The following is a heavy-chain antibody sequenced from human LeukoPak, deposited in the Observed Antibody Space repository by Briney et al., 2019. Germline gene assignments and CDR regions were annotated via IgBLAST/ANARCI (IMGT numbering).Heavy chain of an antibody. V-gene: IGHV4-34*01. J-gene: IGHJ6*02. D-gene: IGHD3-10*01. CDR1: GGSFSGYY. Sequence: SETLSPTCAVYGGSFSGYYWSWIRQPPGKGLEWIGEINHSGSTNYNPSLKSRVTISVDTSKNQFSLKLSSVTPADTAVYYCARGDTIYYYYGMDVWGQGTTVTVSS. CDR3: ARGDTIYYYYGMDV. CDR2: INHSGST.